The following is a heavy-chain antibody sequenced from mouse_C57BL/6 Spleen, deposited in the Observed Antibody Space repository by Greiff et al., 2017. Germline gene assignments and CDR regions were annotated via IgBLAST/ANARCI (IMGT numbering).Heavy chain of an antibody. CDR3: ARGTSYYRYFDV. V-gene: IGHV1-50*01. CDR2: IDPSDSYT. J-gene: IGHJ1*03. CDR1: GYTFTSYW. D-gene: IGHD6-1*01. Sequence: VQLQQSGAELVKPGASVKLSCKASGYTFTSYWMQWVKQRPGQGLEWIGEIDPSDSYTNYNQKFKGKATLTVDTSSSTAYMQLSSLTSEDSAVYYCARGTSYYRYFDVWGTGTTVTVSS.